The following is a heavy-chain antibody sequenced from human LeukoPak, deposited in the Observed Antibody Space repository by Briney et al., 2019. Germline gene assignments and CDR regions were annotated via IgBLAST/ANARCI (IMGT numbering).Heavy chain of an antibody. CDR2: INHSGST. Sequence: SETLSLTCAVYGGSFSGYYWSWIRQPPGKGLEWIGEINHSGSTNYNPSLKSRVTISVDTSKNQFSLKLSSATAADTAVYYCARESIAAVGHAFDIWGQGTMVTVSS. CDR3: ARESIAAVGHAFDI. D-gene: IGHD6-13*01. J-gene: IGHJ3*02. V-gene: IGHV4-34*01. CDR1: GGSFSGYY.